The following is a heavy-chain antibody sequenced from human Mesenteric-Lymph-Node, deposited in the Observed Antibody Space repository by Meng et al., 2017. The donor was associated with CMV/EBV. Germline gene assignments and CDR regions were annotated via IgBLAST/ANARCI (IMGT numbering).Heavy chain of an antibody. Sequence: GESLKISCAASGFTFNDYAMRWVRQAPGKGLEWVSSISNSGGIERYADSVKGRFTISRDRSKKTLYLEMDDLRADDTAVYYCAKAGDTAIKYYYHGLDVWGQGTTVTVSS. J-gene: IGHJ6*02. CDR1: GFTFNDYA. D-gene: IGHD5-18*01. CDR3: AKAGDTAIKYYYHGLDV. V-gene: IGHV3-23*01. CDR2: ISNSGGIE.